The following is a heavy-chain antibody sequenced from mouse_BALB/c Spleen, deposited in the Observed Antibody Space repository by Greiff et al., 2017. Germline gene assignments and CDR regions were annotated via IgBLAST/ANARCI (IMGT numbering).Heavy chain of an antibody. V-gene: IGHV1-7*01. CDR3: AREATVGNYYAMDY. J-gene: IGHJ4*01. D-gene: IGHD1-1*01. CDR1: GYTFTSYC. CDR2: INPSTGYT. Sequence: QVQLQQSGAELAKPGASVKMSCKASGYTFTSYCMHWVKQRPGQGLEWIGYINPSTGYTEYNQKFKDKATLTADTSSSTAYMQLSSLTSEDSAVYYCAREATVGNYYAMDYWGQGTSVTVSS.